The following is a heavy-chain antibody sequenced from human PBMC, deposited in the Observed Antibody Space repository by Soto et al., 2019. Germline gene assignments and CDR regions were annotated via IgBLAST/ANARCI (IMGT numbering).Heavy chain of an antibody. D-gene: IGHD6-13*01. J-gene: IGHJ2*01. V-gene: IGHV1-69*08. CDR3: ARELAYFDL. CDR1: GGTFSSYT. Sequence: QVQLVQSGAEVKKPGSSVKVSCKASGGTFSSYTISWVRQATGQGLEWMGRIIPILGIANYAQKFQGRVTITADNSTNTANMELSSLRSEDTALYYCARELAYFDLWGRGTLVTVSS. CDR2: IIPILGIA.